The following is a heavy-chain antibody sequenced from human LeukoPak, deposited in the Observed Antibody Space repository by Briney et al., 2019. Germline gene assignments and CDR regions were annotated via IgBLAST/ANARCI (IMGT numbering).Heavy chain of an antibody. V-gene: IGHV3-23*01. Sequence: PGGSLRLSCAASGFTFSTSAMSWVRQAPGRGLEWVSSISGTSTSTYYADSVKGRFTISRDNSKNTLYLQMNSLRAEDTAVYYCAKDREPRIAVFDYWGQGTLVTVSS. CDR1: GFTFSTSA. CDR3: AKDREPRIAVFDY. J-gene: IGHJ4*02. D-gene: IGHD6-19*01. CDR2: ISGTSTST.